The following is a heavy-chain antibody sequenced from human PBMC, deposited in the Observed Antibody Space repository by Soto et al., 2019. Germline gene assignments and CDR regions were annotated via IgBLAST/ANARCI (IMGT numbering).Heavy chain of an antibody. Sequence: QARLQQWGAGLLKPSETLSLTCAVYGGSFSGYYWSWIRQPPGKGLEWIGEINHSGSTNYNPSLKSRVTISVDTSKNQLSMKLSSVTAADTAVYHCARAPRRVRGVSTNNWFDPWGQGTLVTVSS. CDR3: ARAPRRVRGVSTNNWFDP. J-gene: IGHJ5*02. V-gene: IGHV4-34*01. CDR1: GGSFSGYY. CDR2: INHSGST. D-gene: IGHD3-10*01.